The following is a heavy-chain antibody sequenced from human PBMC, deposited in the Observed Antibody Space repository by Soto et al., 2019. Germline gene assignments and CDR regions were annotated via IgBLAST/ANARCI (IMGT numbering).Heavy chain of an antibody. CDR2: IYYSGST. J-gene: IGHJ4*02. CDR3: ARDVGYYALDY. Sequence: SETLSLTCTVSGGSISSGDYYWSWIRQPPGKGLEWIGYIYYSGSTYYNPSLKSRVTISVDTSKNQFSLKLSSVTAADTAVYYCARDVGYYALDYWGQGTLVTVSS. CDR1: GGSISSGDYY. D-gene: IGHD3-10*01. V-gene: IGHV4-30-4*01.